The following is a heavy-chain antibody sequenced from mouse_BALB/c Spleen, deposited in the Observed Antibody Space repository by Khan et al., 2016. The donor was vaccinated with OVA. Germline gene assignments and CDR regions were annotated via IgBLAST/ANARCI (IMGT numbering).Heavy chain of an antibody. Sequence: VQLKESGAELARPGASVKMSCKASGYTFTTYTMHWVKQRPGQGLEWIGYINPSNGYTNYNQKFKDKSTLTADKSSSPAYMQLSSLTSDYSAVYYCAREGAYYRSDGWFSYWGQGTLVTVSA. CDR2: INPSNGYT. CDR1: GYTFTTYT. D-gene: IGHD2-14*01. J-gene: IGHJ3*01. CDR3: AREGAYYRSDGWFSY. V-gene: IGHV1-4*01.